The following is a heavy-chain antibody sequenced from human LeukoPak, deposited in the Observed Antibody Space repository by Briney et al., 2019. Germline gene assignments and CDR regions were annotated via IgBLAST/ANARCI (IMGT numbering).Heavy chain of an antibody. Sequence: ASVKVSCKAFGYTFTSYGISWVRQAPGQGLEWMGWISAYNGNTNYAQKLQGRVTMTTDTSTSTAYMELRSLRSDDTAVYYCARDSPYSSSWYCDYWGQGTLVTVSS. D-gene: IGHD6-13*01. CDR1: GYTFTSYG. CDR3: ARDSPYSSSWYCDY. V-gene: IGHV1-18*01. J-gene: IGHJ4*02. CDR2: ISAYNGNT.